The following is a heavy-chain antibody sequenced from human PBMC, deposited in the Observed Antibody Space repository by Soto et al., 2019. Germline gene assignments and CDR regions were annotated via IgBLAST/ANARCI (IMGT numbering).Heavy chain of an antibody. CDR1: GYTLTELS. CDR3: ATSRAIITGTNYYFDY. Sequence: ASVKVSCKVSGYTLTELSMHWVRQAPGKGLEWMGGFDPEDGETIYAQKFQGRVTMTEDTSTDTAYMELSSLRSEDTAVYYCATSRAIITGTNYYFDYWGQGTLVTVSS. V-gene: IGHV1-24*01. CDR2: FDPEDGET. D-gene: IGHD1-7*01. J-gene: IGHJ4*02.